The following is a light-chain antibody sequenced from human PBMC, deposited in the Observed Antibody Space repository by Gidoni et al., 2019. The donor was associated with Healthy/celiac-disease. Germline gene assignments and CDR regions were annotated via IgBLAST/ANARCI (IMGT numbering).Light chain of an antibody. CDR1: SPNIGAGYD. Sequence: QSVLTQPPSVSGAPGQRVTISCTGSSPNIGAGYDVHWYQQRPGTAPKLLSYGNSNRPAGVPDRFSGSKSGTSATLAITGLQAEDEADYYCQSYDSSLSGYVVFGGGTKLTVL. V-gene: IGLV1-40*01. J-gene: IGLJ2*01. CDR3: QSYDSSLSGYVV. CDR2: GNS.